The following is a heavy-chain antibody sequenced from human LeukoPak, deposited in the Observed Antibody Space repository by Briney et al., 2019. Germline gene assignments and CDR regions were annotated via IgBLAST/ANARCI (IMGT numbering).Heavy chain of an antibody. V-gene: IGHV3-30*04. D-gene: IGHD2-8*01. Sequence: GGSLRLSCASSGFTFSNYAMHWVRQAPGKGLEWVALISYDGSNKYYADSVKGRFTISRDNSKNTLSLQMNSLRGDDTAVYYCAKDLSQGPYCTNGVCSMIFDHWGQGTQVTVSS. CDR2: ISYDGSNK. CDR1: GFTFSNYA. J-gene: IGHJ4*02. CDR3: AKDLSQGPYCTNGVCSMIFDH.